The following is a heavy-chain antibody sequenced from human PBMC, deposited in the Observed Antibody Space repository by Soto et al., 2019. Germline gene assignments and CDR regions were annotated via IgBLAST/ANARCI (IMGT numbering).Heavy chain of an antibody. J-gene: IGHJ6*02. CDR2: ISYDGSNK. Sequence: PGGSLRLSCAASGFTLSSYGIHWVRQAPGKGLEWVAVISYDGSNKYYADSVKGRFTISIDNSKNTLYLQLNSRRAVDTAVYYCAKGFTPLMYYYYSGMDVWGQGTTVTVSS. V-gene: IGHV3-30*18. CDR1: GFTLSSYG. CDR3: AKGFTPLMYYYYSGMDV. D-gene: IGHD3-16*01.